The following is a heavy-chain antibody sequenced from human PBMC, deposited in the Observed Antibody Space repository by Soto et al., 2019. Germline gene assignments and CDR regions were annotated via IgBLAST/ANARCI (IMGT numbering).Heavy chain of an antibody. V-gene: IGHV1-24*01. Sequence: ASVKVSCKVSGYTLTELSMHWVRQAPGKGLEWMGGFDPGDGETIYAQKFQGRVTMTEDTSTDTAYMELSSLRSEDTAVYYCATAVPHSSGETPYWFDPWGQGTLVTVSS. D-gene: IGHD6-19*01. CDR1: GYTLTELS. CDR2: FDPGDGET. CDR3: ATAVPHSSGETPYWFDP. J-gene: IGHJ5*02.